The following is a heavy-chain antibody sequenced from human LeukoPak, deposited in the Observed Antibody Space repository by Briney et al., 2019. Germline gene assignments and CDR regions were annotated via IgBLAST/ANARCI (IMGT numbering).Heavy chain of an antibody. V-gene: IGHV3-30*04. Sequence: GGSLRLSCAASGFTFSSYAMHWVRQAPGKGLEWVAVISYDGSNKYYADSVKGRFTTSRDNSKNTLYLQMNSLRAEDTAVYYCARGLRGYSGYTRYYWGQGTLVTVSS. J-gene: IGHJ4*02. CDR3: ARGLRGYSGYTRYY. D-gene: IGHD5-12*01. CDR1: GFTFSSYA. CDR2: ISYDGSNK.